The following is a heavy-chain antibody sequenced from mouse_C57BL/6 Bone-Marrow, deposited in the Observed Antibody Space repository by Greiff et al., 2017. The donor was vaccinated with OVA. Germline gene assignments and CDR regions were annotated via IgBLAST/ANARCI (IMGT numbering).Heavy chain of an antibody. V-gene: IGHV1-50*01. Sequence: QVQLQQPGAELVKPGASVKLSCKASGYTFTSYWMQWVKPRPGQGLEWIGEIDPSDSYTNYNQKFKGKATLTVDTSSSTAYMQLSSLTSEDSAVYYCARYYGSSDYWGQGTTLTVSS. J-gene: IGHJ2*01. CDR1: GYTFTSYW. CDR2: IDPSDSYT. D-gene: IGHD1-1*01. CDR3: ARYYGSSDY.